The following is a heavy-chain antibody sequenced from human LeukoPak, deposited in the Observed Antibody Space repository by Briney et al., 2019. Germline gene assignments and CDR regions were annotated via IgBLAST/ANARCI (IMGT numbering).Heavy chain of an antibody. Sequence: SETLSLTCTVSGGSISSGFYYWGWIRQPPGKGLEWIGSIYYSGTTYYNPSLKSRVTMSVDTSKNQFSLKLSSVTAADTAVYYCARGRGQQLGNFDYWGQGTLVTVSS. CDR3: ARGRGQQLGNFDY. CDR2: IYYSGTT. V-gene: IGHV4-39*07. CDR1: GGSISSGFYY. J-gene: IGHJ4*02. D-gene: IGHD6-13*01.